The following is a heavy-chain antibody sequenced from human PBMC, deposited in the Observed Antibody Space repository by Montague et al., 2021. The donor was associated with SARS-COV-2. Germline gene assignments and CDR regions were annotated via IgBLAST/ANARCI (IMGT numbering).Heavy chain of an antibody. V-gene: IGHV4-34*01. J-gene: IGHJ4*02. D-gene: IGHD3-22*01. CDR1: GGSFSGYY. CDR2: INHSGST. CDR3: RGGHIGYFYYDY. Sequence: SETLSLTCAVYGGSFSGYYWSWIRQPPGKGLEWIGEINHSGSTNYNPSLKSRVTISVDTSENQFPLKMTAVTAADTALYYCRGGHIGYFYYDYWGQGTLVTVSS.